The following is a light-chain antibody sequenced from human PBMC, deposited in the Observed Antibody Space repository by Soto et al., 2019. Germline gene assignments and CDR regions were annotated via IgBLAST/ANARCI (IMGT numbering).Light chain of an antibody. V-gene: IGLV2-14*01. CDR2: EVT. CDR1: SSDVGGYDH. CDR3: SSYRSSSPRYV. Sequence: QSALTQPASVSGSPGQSITISCTGTSSDVGGYDHVSWYQQHPGKAPKLLIYEVTNRPSGVSNRFSGSKSGNTASLTISGLQAGDEADYYCSSYRSSSPRYVFGTGTKLTVL. J-gene: IGLJ1*01.